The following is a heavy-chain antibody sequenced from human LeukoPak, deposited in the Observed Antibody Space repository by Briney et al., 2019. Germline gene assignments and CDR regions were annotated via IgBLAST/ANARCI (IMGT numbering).Heavy chain of an antibody. J-gene: IGHJ4*02. CDR3: ADSLGGYSYGSDY. V-gene: IGHV1-69*06. CDR2: IITIFGTA. D-gene: IGHD5-18*01. CDR1: GGTFSSYA. Sequence: GASVNVSCQASGGTFSSYAISWVRQAAGQGREWMGVIITIFGTANYAQKFQGRVTITADKDTSTAYMELSSMRAEDTAVYYCADSLGGYSYGSDYWGQGTLVTVSS.